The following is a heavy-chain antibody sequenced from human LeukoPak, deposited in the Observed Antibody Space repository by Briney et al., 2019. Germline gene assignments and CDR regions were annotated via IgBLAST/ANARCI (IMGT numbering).Heavy chain of an antibody. J-gene: IGHJ4*02. CDR1: GGSISSYY. CDR3: ARDAGGCSGGSCYSNLDY. V-gene: IGHV4-59*01. CDR2: IYYSGST. D-gene: IGHD2-15*01. Sequence: PSETLSLTCTVSGGSISSYYWSWIRQPPGKGLEWIGYIYYSGSTNYNPSLKSRVTISVDTSKNQFSLKLSSVTAADTAVYYCARDAGGCSGGSCYSNLDYWGQGTLVTVSS.